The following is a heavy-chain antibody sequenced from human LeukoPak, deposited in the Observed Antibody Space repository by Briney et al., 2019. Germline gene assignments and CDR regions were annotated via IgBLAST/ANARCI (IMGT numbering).Heavy chain of an antibody. CDR1: GFTFSSYS. D-gene: IGHD3-10*01. CDR3: ARDGVVLLWFGELGYYYMDV. CDR2: ISSSSSYI. V-gene: IGHV3-21*01. J-gene: IGHJ6*03. Sequence: GGSLILSCAASGFTFSSYSMNWVGQAPGKGLEWVSSISSSSSYIYYADSVKGRFTISRDDAKNSLYLQMNSLRAEDTAVYYCARDGVVLLWFGELGYYYMDVWGKGTTVTVSS.